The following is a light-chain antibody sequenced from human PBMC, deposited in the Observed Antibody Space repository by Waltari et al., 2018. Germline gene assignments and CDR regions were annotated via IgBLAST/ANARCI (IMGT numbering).Light chain of an antibody. V-gene: IGKV1-5*03. J-gene: IGKJ3*01. Sequence: DMQMTQSPSTLSASVGDRVTIPCRASQSISSWLAWYQQKPGKAPKLLIYKASSLESGVPSRFSGSGSGTEFTLTISSLQPDDFATYYCQQYNSYSTFGPGTKVDIK. CDR1: QSISSW. CDR2: KAS. CDR3: QQYNSYST.